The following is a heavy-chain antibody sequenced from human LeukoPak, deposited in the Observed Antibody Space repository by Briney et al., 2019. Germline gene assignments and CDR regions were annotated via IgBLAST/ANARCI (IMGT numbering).Heavy chain of an antibody. D-gene: IGHD6-13*01. CDR3: AKDFGPEGGIAAAATPFDY. CDR2: ISWNSGSI. J-gene: IGHJ4*02. CDR1: GFTFDDYA. V-gene: IGHV3-9*03. Sequence: PGRSLRLSCAASGFTFDDYAMHWVRQAPGKGLEWVSGISWNSGSIVYAASVKGRFTISRDNAKNSLYLQMNSLRAEDMALYYCAKDFGPEGGIAAAATPFDYWGQGTLVTVSS.